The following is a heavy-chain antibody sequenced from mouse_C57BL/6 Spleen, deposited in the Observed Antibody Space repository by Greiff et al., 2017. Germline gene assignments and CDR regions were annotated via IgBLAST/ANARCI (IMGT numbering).Heavy chain of an antibody. Sequence: EVKLMESGEGLVKPGGSLKLSCAASGFTFSSYAMSWVRQTPEKRLEWVAYISSGGDYIYYADTVKGRFTISRDNARNTLYLQMSSLKSEDTAMYYCTRDSYYYGEGAMDYWGQGTSVTVSS. J-gene: IGHJ4*01. CDR3: TRDSYYYGEGAMDY. CDR1: GFTFSSYA. CDR2: ISSGGDYI. V-gene: IGHV5-9-1*02. D-gene: IGHD1-1*01.